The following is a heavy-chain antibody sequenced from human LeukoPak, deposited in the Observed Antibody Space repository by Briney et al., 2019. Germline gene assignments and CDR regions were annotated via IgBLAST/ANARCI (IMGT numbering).Heavy chain of an antibody. V-gene: IGHV3-74*01. J-gene: IGHJ4*02. Sequence: GGSLRLSCAASGFSFSNYWMHWVRQAPGQGLVWVSRINSDGSSTSYADSVKGRFTISRDNSKNTLYLQMNSLRAEDTAVYYCARGGSYFPGWSDYWGQGTLVTVSS. CDR3: ARGGSYFPGWSDY. D-gene: IGHD1-26*01. CDR1: GFSFSNYW. CDR2: INSDGSST.